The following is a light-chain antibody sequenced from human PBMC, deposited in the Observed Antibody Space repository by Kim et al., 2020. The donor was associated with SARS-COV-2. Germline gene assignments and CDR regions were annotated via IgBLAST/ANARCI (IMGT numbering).Light chain of an antibody. CDR3: QLWDSDSDPKV. Sequence: QGKAPRITCGGNNFECKSVHCYQQKPGQAPFSVIYYDYNRPPGTPVRFSGSNSGNTATPTITRVEAGDEADYYCQLWDSDSDPKVFGGGTKLTVL. V-gene: IGLV3-21*04. CDR1: NFECKS. CDR2: YDY. J-gene: IGLJ3*02.